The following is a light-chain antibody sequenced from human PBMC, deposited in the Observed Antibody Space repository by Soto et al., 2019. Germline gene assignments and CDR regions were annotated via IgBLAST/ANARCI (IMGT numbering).Light chain of an antibody. CDR3: QQDGSSPRA. CDR2: GAS. CDR1: QSVSSSY. J-gene: IGKJ1*01. V-gene: IGKV3-20*01. Sequence: EIVLTQSPGTLSLSPGERATLSCRASQSVSSSYLAWYQQKPGQAPRLLIYGASSRATGIPDRFSGSGSGTEFHLTISRLEPEEFAVYYCQQDGSSPRAFGQGTKVEIK.